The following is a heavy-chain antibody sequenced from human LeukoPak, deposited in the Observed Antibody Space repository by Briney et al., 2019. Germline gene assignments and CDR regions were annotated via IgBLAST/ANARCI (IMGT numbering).Heavy chain of an antibody. Sequence: GSSVTVSCKASGGTFSSYAISWVRQAPGQGLEWMGRIIPILGIANYAQRFQGRVTITADKSTSTAYMKLSSLRSEDTAVYYCARDRAGIGDYWGQGTLVTVSS. CDR3: ARDRAGIGDY. CDR1: GGTFSSYA. V-gene: IGHV1-69*04. CDR2: IIPILGIA. J-gene: IGHJ4*02. D-gene: IGHD6-19*01.